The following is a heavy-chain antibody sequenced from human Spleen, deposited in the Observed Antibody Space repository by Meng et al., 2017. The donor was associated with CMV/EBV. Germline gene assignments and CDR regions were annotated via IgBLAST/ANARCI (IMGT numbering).Heavy chain of an antibody. V-gene: IGHV4-59*01. J-gene: IGHJ6*02. D-gene: IGHD2-2*01. CDR3: ARDRGGFYAAGMDG. CDR2: IYYSGST. Sequence: SETLSLTCTVSGGFISSYYWSWIRQPPGKGLEWIGYIYYSGSTNYNPSLKRRVTISLDTSKNQFSLKLTSVTAADTAVYYCARDRGGFYAAGMDGWGQGTTVTVSS. CDR1: GGFISSYY.